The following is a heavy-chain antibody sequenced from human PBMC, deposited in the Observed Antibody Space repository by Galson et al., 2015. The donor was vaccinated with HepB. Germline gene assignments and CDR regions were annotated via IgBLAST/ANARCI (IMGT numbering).Heavy chain of an antibody. CDR3: ASGLLTLTVTTLPSFAPSPYGMDV. J-gene: IGHJ6*02. CDR1: GYTFTSYA. V-gene: IGHV1-3*01. Sequence: SVKVSCKASGYTFTSYAMHWVRQAPGQGLEWMGWINAGNGNTKYSQKFQGRVTITRDTSASTAYMELSSLRSEDTAVYYCASGLLTLTVTTLPSFAPSPYGMDVWGQGTTVTVSS. D-gene: IGHD4-17*01. CDR2: INAGNGNT.